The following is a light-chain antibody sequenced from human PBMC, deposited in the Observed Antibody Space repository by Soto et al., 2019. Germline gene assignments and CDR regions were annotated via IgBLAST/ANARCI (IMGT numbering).Light chain of an antibody. Sequence: EIVMTQSPATLSVSPGERATLSCRASQRVGTNLAWYQQTPGQPPSLLIFGASTRATGVPPRFSGSGSGTEFTLTISSLQSEDFGVYSCQQYSSWPWTFGQGTKVEIK. CDR2: GAS. V-gene: IGKV3-15*01. CDR1: QRVGTN. CDR3: QQYSSWPWT. J-gene: IGKJ1*01.